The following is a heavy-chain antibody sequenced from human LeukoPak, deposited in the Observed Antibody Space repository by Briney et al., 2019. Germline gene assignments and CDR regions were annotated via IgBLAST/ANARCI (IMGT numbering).Heavy chain of an antibody. CDR3: ARASSDFGELFP. CDR1: GYTFTSYY. Sequence: ASVKVSCKASGYTFTSYYMHWVRQAPGQGLEWMGIINPSSGSTGYTQKFQGRVTMTRDTSTSTVYMDLSSLRSEGTAVYYCARASSDFGELFPWGQGTLVTVSS. D-gene: IGHD3-10*01. J-gene: IGHJ5*02. CDR2: INPSSGST. V-gene: IGHV1-46*01.